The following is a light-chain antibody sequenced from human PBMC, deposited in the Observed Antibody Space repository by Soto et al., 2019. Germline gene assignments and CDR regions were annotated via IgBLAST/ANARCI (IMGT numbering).Light chain of an antibody. CDR2: GAS. J-gene: IGKJ1*01. CDR3: KQYGSSPTWT. V-gene: IGKV3-20*01. CDR1: QSVSSSY. Sequence: EMVLTQSPGTLSLSPGERATLSCRASQSVSSSYLAWYQQKPGQAPRLLIYGASSRATGIPDRFSGSGSVTDFTLTISRLEPEDFAVYYCKQYGSSPTWTFGQGTTVEIK.